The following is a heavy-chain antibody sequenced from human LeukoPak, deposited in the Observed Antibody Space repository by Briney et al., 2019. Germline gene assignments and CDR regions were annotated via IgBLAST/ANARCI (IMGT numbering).Heavy chain of an antibody. D-gene: IGHD4-23*01. V-gene: IGHV3-48*04. Sequence: PGGSLRLSCAAYGFTFSSYSMNWVRQAPGKGLEWVSYISSSSSTIYYADSVKGRFTISRDNAKNSLYLQMNSLRAEDTAVYYCARDPRLVRTYSDYYYMDVWGKGTTVTVSS. CDR3: ARDPRLVRTYSDYYYMDV. CDR1: GFTFSSYS. CDR2: ISSSSSTI. J-gene: IGHJ6*03.